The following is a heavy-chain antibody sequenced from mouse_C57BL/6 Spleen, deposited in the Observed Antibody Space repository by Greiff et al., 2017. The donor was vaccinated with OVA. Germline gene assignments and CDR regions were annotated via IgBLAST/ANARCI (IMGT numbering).Heavy chain of an antibody. D-gene: IGHD1-1*01. Sequence: VQLQQSGAELVRPGASVTLSCKASGYTFTDYEMHWVKQTPVHGLEWIGAIDPETGGTAYNQKFKGKAILTADKSSRTAYMELRSLTSEDSAVYYCTRYYGSTPFDYWGQGTTLTVSS. J-gene: IGHJ2*01. CDR3: TRYYGSTPFDY. V-gene: IGHV1-15*01. CDR1: GYTFTDYE. CDR2: IDPETGGT.